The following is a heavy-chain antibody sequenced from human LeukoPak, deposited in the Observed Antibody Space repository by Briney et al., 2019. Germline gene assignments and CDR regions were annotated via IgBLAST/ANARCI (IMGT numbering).Heavy chain of an antibody. CDR1: GFTVSSNY. Sequence: GGSLRLSCAASGFTVSSNYMSWVRQAPGKGLEWVSVIYSGGSTYYADSVIGRFTITRDNYKNTLYLQMNSMRAEDTAVYYCARDGTYYDILPEDYYYYGMDVWGQGTTVTVSS. J-gene: IGHJ6*02. CDR2: IYSGGST. V-gene: IGHV3-53*01. CDR3: ARDGTYYDILPEDYYYYGMDV. D-gene: IGHD3-9*01.